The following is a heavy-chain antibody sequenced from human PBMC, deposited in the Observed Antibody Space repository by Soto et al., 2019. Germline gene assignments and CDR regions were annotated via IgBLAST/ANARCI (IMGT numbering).Heavy chain of an antibody. J-gene: IGHJ6*02. CDR2: MYSSENT. Sequence: SETLSLTCSVSGGFVSSSSYSWGWIRQSPGKGLEWIGTMYSSENTYYNPSLLSRVTISVDTSKNQVSLKLSSVTAADTAVYYCVRHGYSGSYSYCYGMDVWGQGTTVTVSS. CDR3: VRHGYSGSYSYCYGMDV. D-gene: IGHD1-26*01. V-gene: IGHV4-39*01. CDR1: GGFVSSSSYS.